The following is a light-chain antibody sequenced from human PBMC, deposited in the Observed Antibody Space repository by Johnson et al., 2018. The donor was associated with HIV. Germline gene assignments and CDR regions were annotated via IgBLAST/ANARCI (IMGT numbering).Light chain of an antibody. CDR2: KNN. J-gene: IGLJ1*01. CDR1: SSTIGNNY. V-gene: IGLV1-51*02. CDR3: GTWDTSLTTGGV. Sequence: QSVLTQPPSVSAAPGQKVTISCSGSSSTIGNNYVSWYQVLPGTAPKLLIYKNNNRPSGIPDRFSGSKSGTSATLAITGLQTGDEADYYCGTWDTSLTTGGVFGPGTKVTVL.